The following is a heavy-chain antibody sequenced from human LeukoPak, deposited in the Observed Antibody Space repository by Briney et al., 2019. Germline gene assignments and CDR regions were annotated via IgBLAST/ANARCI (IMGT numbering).Heavy chain of an antibody. V-gene: IGHV1-69*04. Sequence: SVKVSCKASGGTFSSYAISWVRQAPGQVLEWMGRIVPILGIANYEQKFQGRVTITADKSTSTAYMELSSLRSQYTAVYYCARDGDYGECYYWGQGTLVTVSS. CDR3: ARDGDYGECYY. CDR2: IVPILGIA. J-gene: IGHJ4*02. CDR1: GGTFSSYA. D-gene: IGHD4-17*01.